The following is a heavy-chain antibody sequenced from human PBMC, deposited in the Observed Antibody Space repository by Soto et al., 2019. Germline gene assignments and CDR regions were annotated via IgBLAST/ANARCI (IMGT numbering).Heavy chain of an antibody. CDR3: ARGPSSTSWLWYYYGIDV. CDR2: INHSGST. J-gene: IGHJ6*02. D-gene: IGHD2-2*01. CDR1: GWSVIVYY. Sequence: SQTRYLTFAVYGWSVIVYYCSCIRRPPGKGLEWIGEINHSGSTNYNPSLKSRVTISVDTSKNQFSLKLSSVTAADTAVYYCARGPSSTSWLWYYYGIDVWGQGTTVNVSS. V-gene: IGHV4-34*01.